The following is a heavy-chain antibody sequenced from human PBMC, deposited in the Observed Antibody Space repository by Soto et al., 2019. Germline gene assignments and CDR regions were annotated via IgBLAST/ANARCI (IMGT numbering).Heavy chain of an antibody. CDR1: GYTFTGYY. V-gene: IGHV1-2*02. J-gene: IGHJ3*02. Sequence: QVQLVQSGAEVKKPGASVKVSCKASGYTFTGYYMHWVRQAPGQGLEWMGWINPNSGGTNYAQKFQGRVNMTRDTSISTAYMELSRLRSDDTAVYYCARDRAGDTALTGPGGDAFDIWGQGTMVTVSS. CDR2: INPNSGGT. CDR3: ARDRAGDTALTGPGGDAFDI. D-gene: IGHD5-18*01.